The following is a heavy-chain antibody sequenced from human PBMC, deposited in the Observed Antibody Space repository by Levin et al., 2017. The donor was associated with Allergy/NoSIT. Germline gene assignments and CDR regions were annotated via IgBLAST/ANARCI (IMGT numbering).Heavy chain of an antibody. CDR2: IYYSGST. J-gene: IGHJ5*02. CDR1: GGSISSSSYY. V-gene: IGHV4-39*07. CDR3: ARDGRRIWFGELLSYWFDP. Sequence: KSSETLSLTCTVSGGSISSSSYYWGWIRQPPGKGLEWIGSIYYSGSTYYNPSLKSRVTISVDTSKNQFSLKLSSVTAADTAVYYCARDGRRIWFGELLSYWFDPWGQGTLVTVSS. D-gene: IGHD3-10*01.